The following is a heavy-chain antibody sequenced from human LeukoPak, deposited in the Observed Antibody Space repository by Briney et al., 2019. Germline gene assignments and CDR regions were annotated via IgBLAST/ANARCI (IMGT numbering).Heavy chain of an antibody. CDR2: VYYTRTI. CDR3: AKEIEGLGVPARMWFDN. Sequence: SETLSLTCTVSGGSISNYYWSWIRQPPGERMEWIGYVYYTRTITYNPSLKSRVTISVDTSKNQFSLKLSSVTAADTAMYYCAKEIEGLGVPARMWFDNWGQGTLVTVSS. CDR1: GGSISNYY. J-gene: IGHJ4*02. V-gene: IGHV4-59*01. D-gene: IGHD2-2*01.